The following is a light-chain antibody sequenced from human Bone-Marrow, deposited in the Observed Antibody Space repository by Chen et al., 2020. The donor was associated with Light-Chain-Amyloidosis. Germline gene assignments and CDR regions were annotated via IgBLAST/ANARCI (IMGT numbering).Light chain of an antibody. CDR2: EVT. CDR3: SSYTITNTLV. CDR1: SSDVGGDNH. V-gene: IGLV2-14*01. J-gene: IGLJ1*01. Sequence: QSAWTQPASVSGATGQSITISCTGTSSDVGGDNHFSWYQQHPDKAPKLMIYEVTNRPSWVPDRFSGSKSVNTVSLTISGLQTDDEADYFCSSYTITNTLVFGSGTRVTVL.